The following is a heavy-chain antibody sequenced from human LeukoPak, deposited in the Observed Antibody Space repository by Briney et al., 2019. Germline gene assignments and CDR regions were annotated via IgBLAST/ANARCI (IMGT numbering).Heavy chain of an antibody. J-gene: IGHJ1*01. D-gene: IGHD6-13*01. V-gene: IGHV3-23*01. Sequence: GGSLRLSCVASGFTFSSYAMSWVRQAPGKGLEWVSAISGSGGSTYYADSVKGRFTISRDNSKNTLYLQMNSLRAEDTAVYYCAKGGSVAALAEYFQHWGQGTLVTVSS. CDR3: AKGGSVAALAEYFQH. CDR1: GFTFSSYA. CDR2: ISGSGGST.